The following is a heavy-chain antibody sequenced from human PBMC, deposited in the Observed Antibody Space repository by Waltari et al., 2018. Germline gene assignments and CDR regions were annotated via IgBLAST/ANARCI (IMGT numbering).Heavy chain of an antibody. J-gene: IGHJ4*02. CDR3: ASHVDSAP. V-gene: IGHV3-23*01. Sequence: EVQLLESGGGLVQPGGSLRLSCSASGFTFSSYSMSWVRQAPGNGLGWVSAIRGGDGTTYYADSVKGRFTISRDNSRNTLYLQMNSLRAEDTAIYYCASHVDSAPWGQGTLVTVSS. D-gene: IGHD5-18*01. CDR2: IRGGDGTT. CDR1: GFTFSSYS.